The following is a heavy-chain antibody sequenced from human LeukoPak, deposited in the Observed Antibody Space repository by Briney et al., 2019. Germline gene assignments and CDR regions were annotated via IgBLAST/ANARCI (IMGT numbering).Heavy chain of an antibody. J-gene: IGHJ4*02. D-gene: IGHD7-27*01. CDR3: ARRRWGLIAAFDY. V-gene: IGHV3-7*01. CDR1: GFTFSSYW. Sequence: GGSLRLSCAASGFTFSSYWMSWVRQAPGKGLEWVANIKQEGSEKYYVDSVKGRFTISRDNAKNSLYLQMNSLRAEDTAVYYCARRRWGLIAAFDYWGQGTLVTVSS. CDR2: IKQEGSEK.